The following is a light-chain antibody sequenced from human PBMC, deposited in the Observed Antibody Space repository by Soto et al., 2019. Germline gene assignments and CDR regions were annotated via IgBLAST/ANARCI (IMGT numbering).Light chain of an antibody. CDR1: QTIDSW. Sequence: IQMTQSPSTLSASVGDRVTITCRASQTIDSWLAWYQQRPGKPPNLLIYKASTLASGVTSRFSGSGSGTEFTLTINSLQPDDFATYYCQQYHIYSGTFGQGTKV. V-gene: IGKV1-5*03. J-gene: IGKJ1*01. CDR3: QQYHIYSGT. CDR2: KAS.